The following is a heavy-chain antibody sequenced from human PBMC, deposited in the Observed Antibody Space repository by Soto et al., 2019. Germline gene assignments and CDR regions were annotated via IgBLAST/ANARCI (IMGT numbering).Heavy chain of an antibody. CDR2: IYWDDDK. Sequence: SGPTLVNPTQTLTLTCTFSGFSLSTSGVGVGWIRQPPGKALEWPALIYWDDDKRYSPSLKSRLTITKDTSKNQVVLTMTNMDPVDTATYYCAHTTSGEAHAYYYYYGMDVWGQGTTVTVSS. D-gene: IGHD5-12*01. J-gene: IGHJ6*02. V-gene: IGHV2-5*02. CDR3: AHTTSGEAHAYYYYYGMDV. CDR1: GFSLSTSGVG.